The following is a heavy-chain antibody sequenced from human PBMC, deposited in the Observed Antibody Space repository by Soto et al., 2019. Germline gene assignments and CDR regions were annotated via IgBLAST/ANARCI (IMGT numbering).Heavy chain of an antibody. CDR3: ATELGENPASPFDA. Sequence: QVQLVQSGADVKKPGSSVKVSCQASGVPFSSEPLGGVRQAPGQGLEWVGGIIPLFGTASYAKKFQGRVTITADESTSTVYMELSSLRSDDTAVYFCATELGENPASPFDAWGQGTLVTVSS. D-gene: IGHD3-10*01. CDR1: GVPFSSEP. J-gene: IGHJ4*02. V-gene: IGHV1-69*01. CDR2: IIPLFGTA.